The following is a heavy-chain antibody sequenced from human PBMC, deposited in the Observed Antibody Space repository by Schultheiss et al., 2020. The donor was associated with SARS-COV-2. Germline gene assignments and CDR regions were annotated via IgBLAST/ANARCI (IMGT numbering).Heavy chain of an antibody. CDR2: ISSSSYM. Sequence: GGSLRLSCAASGFTFSSYSMNWVRQAPGKGLEWVSSISSSSYMYYADSVKGRFTISRDNAKNSLYLQMNSLRAEDTAVYYCARARWLQYYYYYYGMDVWGQGTTVTVSS. V-gene: IGHV3-21*01. CDR3: ARARWLQYYYYYYGMDV. J-gene: IGHJ6*02. D-gene: IGHD5-24*01. CDR1: GFTFSSYS.